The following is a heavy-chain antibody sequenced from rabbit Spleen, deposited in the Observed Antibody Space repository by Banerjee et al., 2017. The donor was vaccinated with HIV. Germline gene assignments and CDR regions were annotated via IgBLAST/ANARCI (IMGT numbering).Heavy chain of an antibody. Sequence: QEQLEESGGDLVKPEGSLTLTCTASGFSFSSSYWICWVRQALGKGLEWIGCILTGGGNTYYANWAKGRFTISKTSSTTVTLQMTSLTVADTATYFCARSGGDIYDFKLWGPGTLVTVS. CDR2: ILTGGGNT. D-gene: IGHD2-1*01. CDR1: GFSFSSSYW. V-gene: IGHV1S45*01. CDR3: ARSGGDIYDFKL. J-gene: IGHJ4*01.